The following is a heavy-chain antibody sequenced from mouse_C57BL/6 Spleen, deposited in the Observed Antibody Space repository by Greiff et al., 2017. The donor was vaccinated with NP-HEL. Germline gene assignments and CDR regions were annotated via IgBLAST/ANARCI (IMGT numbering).Heavy chain of an antibody. CDR1: GFTFSDYY. CDR2: INYDGSGT. D-gene: IGHD1-1*01. V-gene: IGHV5-16*01. J-gene: IGHJ2*01. Sequence: EVLLVESEGGLVQPGSSMTLSCTASGFTFSDYYMAWVRQVPEQGLEWVANINYDGSGTSYMDSLKSRSIMSTDNATNILYLQMSSLKSEDTATYYCARDRGYYGSLGCWGKGATLTVST. CDR3: ARDRGYYGSLGC.